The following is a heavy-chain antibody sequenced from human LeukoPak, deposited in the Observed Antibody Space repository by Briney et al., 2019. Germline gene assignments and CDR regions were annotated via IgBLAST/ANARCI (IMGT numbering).Heavy chain of an antibody. CDR2: IYYSGST. CDR3: ARHRAARDYFDY. V-gene: IGHV4-59*08. Sequence: SETLSLTCAVYGGSFSGYYWSWIRQPPGKGLEWIGYIYYSGSTNYNPSLKSRVTISVDASKNQFSLKLSSVTAADTAVYYCARHRAARDYFDYWGQGTLVTVSS. J-gene: IGHJ4*02. D-gene: IGHD6-25*01. CDR1: GGSFSGYY.